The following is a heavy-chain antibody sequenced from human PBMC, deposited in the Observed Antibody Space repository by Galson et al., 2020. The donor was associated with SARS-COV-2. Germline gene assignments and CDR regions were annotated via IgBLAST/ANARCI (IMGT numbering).Heavy chain of an antibody. J-gene: IGHJ3*02. Sequence: GGSLRLSCAASGFTVSSNYMSWVRQAPGKGLEWFSIIYTGGNTYYADSVKGRFTISRDNSKNTLYLQMNSLSADDTAVYYCARGLDGTNYRVTFDIWGQGTMVTVSS. D-gene: IGHD2-8*01. CDR1: GFTVSSNY. CDR3: ARGLDGTNYRVTFDI. CDR2: IYTGGNT. V-gene: IGHV3-66*01.